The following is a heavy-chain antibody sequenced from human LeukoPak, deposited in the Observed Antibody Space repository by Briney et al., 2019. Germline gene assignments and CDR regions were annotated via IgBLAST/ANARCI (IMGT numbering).Heavy chain of an antibody. CDR3: AKEEQYSYAI. Sequence: ASVKVSCKASGYTFTSYFMHWVRQAPGQGLEWMGWISAYNGNTNYAQKLQGRVTMTTDTSTSTAYMELRSLRSDDTAVYYCAKEEQYSYAIWGQGTLVTVSS. V-gene: IGHV1-18*04. CDR1: GYTFTSYF. CDR2: ISAYNGNT. J-gene: IGHJ4*02. D-gene: IGHD5-18*01.